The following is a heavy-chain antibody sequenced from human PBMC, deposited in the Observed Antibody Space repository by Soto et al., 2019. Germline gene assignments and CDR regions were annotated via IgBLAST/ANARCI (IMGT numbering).Heavy chain of an antibody. CDR1: GGTFSSYT. J-gene: IGHJ5*02. V-gene: IGHV1-69*02. D-gene: IGHD3-16*02. Sequence: GASVKVSCKASGGTFSSYTISWVRQAPGQGLEWMGRIIPNLGIANYAQKFQGRVTMTADTSTSTAYMELSSLRSDDTAVYYCARRGRGSYRSPPTDNWFDPWGQGTLVTSPQ. CDR3: ARRGRGSYRSPPTDNWFDP. CDR2: IIPNLGIA.